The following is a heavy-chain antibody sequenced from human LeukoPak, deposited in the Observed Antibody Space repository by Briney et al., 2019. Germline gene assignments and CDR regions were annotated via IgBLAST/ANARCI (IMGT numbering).Heavy chain of an antibody. CDR2: MYYSGTT. Sequence: SETLSLTCSVSGGSISSFTTHYWGWIRQPPGKGLEWIGSMYYSGTTYYNPSLESRLTISVDTSKNQFSLNLSSVTAADPAVYYCVRQGDQSTHVAFDVWGQGTMVTVSS. CDR1: GGSISSFTTHY. J-gene: IGHJ3*01. D-gene: IGHD1-1*01. CDR3: VRQGDQSTHVAFDV. V-gene: IGHV4-39*01.